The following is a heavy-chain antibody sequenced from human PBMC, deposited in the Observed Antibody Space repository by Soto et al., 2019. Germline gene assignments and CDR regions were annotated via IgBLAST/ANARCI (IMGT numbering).Heavy chain of an antibody. CDR3: ASSRFLEWLYTDY. D-gene: IGHD3-3*01. J-gene: IGHJ4*02. CDR2: IYYSGST. Sequence: SQTLSLTCTVSGGSISSSSYYWGWIRQPPGKGLEWIGSIYYSGSTYYNPSLKSRVTISVDTSKNQFSLKLSSVTAADTAVYYCASSRFLEWLYTDYWGQGTLVTVSS. V-gene: IGHV4-39*01. CDR1: GGSISSSSYY.